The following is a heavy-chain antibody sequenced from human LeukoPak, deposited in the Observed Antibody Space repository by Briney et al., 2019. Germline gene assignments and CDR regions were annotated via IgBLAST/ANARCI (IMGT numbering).Heavy chain of an antibody. D-gene: IGHD2/OR15-2a*01. CDR3: ARMSNFNYHYYMDV. V-gene: IGHV4-59*01. Sequence: SETLSLTCTVSGGSISSYYWSWIRQPPGKGLEWIGYIYYSGSTNYNPSLKSRVTISIDTSKNQFSLKLSSVTAADTAVYYCARMSNFNYHYYMDVWGKGTTVTVSS. J-gene: IGHJ6*03. CDR2: IYYSGST. CDR1: GGSISSYY.